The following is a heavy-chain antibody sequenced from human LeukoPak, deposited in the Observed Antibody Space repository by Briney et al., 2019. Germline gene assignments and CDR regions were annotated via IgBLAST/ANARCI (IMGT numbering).Heavy chain of an antibody. Sequence: GGSLRLSCAASGFTFSSYWMHWVRQAPGKGLVWVTRINSDGSSTSYADSVKGRFTISRDNAKNTLYLQMNSLRAEDTAVYYCARDGTYYDFWSGEYGMDVWGQGTTVTVSS. V-gene: IGHV3-74*01. CDR3: ARDGTYYDFWSGEYGMDV. CDR1: GFTFSSYW. CDR2: INSDGSST. D-gene: IGHD3-3*01. J-gene: IGHJ6*02.